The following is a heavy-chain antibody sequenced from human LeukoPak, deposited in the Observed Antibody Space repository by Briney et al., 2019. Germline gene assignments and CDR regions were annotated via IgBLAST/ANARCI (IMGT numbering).Heavy chain of an antibody. J-gene: IGHJ4*02. Sequence: SETLSLTCTVSGGSISSSSYYWGWIRQPPGKGLEWIGSIYYSGSTYYNPSLKSRVTISVDTSKNQFSLKLSSVTAADTAVYYCARHRYYYDSRGLYYFDYWGQGTLVTVSS. V-gene: IGHV4-39*01. CDR3: ARHRYYYDSRGLYYFDY. CDR2: IYYSGST. CDR1: GGSISSSSYY. D-gene: IGHD3-22*01.